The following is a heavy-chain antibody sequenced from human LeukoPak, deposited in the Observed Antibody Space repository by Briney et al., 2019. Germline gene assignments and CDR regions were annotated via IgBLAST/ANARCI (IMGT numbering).Heavy chain of an antibody. CDR1: GFIFHDFA. D-gene: IGHD3-10*01. CDR3: VKSGGYYYMDA. Sequence: GRSLRLSCAASGFIFHDFAMHWVRQAPGKGLEWVSTISWNSDIILYADSVKGRFTISRDNDRESLYMEMKNLRPEDTALYYCVKSGGYYYMDAWGKGTTVIVSS. CDR2: ISWNSDII. J-gene: IGHJ6*03. V-gene: IGHV3-9*01.